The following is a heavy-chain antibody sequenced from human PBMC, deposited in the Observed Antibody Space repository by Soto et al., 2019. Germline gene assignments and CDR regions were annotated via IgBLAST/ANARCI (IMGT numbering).Heavy chain of an antibody. Sequence: ASVKVSCKASGYTFTSYEINWVRQATGQGLEWMGWMNPNSGNTGYAQKFQGRVTMTRNTSISTAYMELSSLRSEDTAVYYCSREMDSGDSNYYYYYYMDVWGKGTTVTVSS. J-gene: IGHJ6*03. CDR2: MNPNSGNT. V-gene: IGHV1-8*01. D-gene: IGHD4-17*01. CDR3: SREMDSGDSNYYYYYYMDV. CDR1: GYTFTSYE.